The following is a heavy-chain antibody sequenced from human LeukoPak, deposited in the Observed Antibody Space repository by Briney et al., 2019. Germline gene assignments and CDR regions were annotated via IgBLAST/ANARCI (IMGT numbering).Heavy chain of an antibody. V-gene: IGHV1-69*05. CDR1: GGTFSSYA. CDR3: ASPSGSGNGYYYYYMDV. D-gene: IGHD3-10*01. J-gene: IGHJ6*03. Sequence: SAKVSCKASGGTFSSYAISWVRQAPGQGLEWMGGIIPIFGTANYAQKFQGRVTITTDESTSTAYMELSSLRSEDTAVYYCASPSGSGNGYYYYYMDVWGKGTTVTVSS. CDR2: IIPIFGTA.